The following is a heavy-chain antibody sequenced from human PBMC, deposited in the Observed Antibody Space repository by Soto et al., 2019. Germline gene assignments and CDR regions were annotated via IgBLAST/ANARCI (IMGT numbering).Heavy chain of an antibody. J-gene: IGHJ4*02. CDR1: GGSFSGYF. CDR3: ARWVRGYIFDY. D-gene: IGHD3-10*01. CDR2: INHSGST. V-gene: IGHV4-34*01. Sequence: PSETLSLTXAVYGGSFSGYFWSWIRQPPGKGLEWIGEINHSGSTSYNPSLQSRVTISVDTSKSQFSLKLTSVTAADTAVYYCARWVRGYIFDYWGQGALVTVSS.